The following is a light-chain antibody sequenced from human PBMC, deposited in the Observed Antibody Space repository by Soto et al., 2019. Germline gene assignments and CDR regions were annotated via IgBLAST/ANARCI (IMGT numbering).Light chain of an antibody. CDR1: QSVSSY. CDR2: DAS. J-gene: IGKJ4*01. Sequence: EIVLTQSLATLSLSPGERATLSCRASQSVSSYLAWYQQKPGQAPRLLIYDASNRANGIPARFSGSGSGTDLTLTISSLEPEDFAVYYCQQSSNWPLTFGGGTKVEIK. V-gene: IGKV3-11*01. CDR3: QQSSNWPLT.